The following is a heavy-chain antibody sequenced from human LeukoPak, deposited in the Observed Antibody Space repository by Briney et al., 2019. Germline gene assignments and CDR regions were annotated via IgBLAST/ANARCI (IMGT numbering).Heavy chain of an antibody. V-gene: IGHV3-21*01. CDR2: ISSSSSDI. CDR1: GFTLSSYA. D-gene: IGHD4-23*01. J-gene: IGHJ3*02. Sequence: GGSLRLSCTGSGFTLSSYAMNWVCRAPGQGLEWVSSISSSSSDIYYTDSVKGRFTISRDNAKNSLYLQMNSLRAEDTAVYYCVTDYGGSSGAFDIWGHGTMVTVSS. CDR3: VTDYGGSSGAFDI.